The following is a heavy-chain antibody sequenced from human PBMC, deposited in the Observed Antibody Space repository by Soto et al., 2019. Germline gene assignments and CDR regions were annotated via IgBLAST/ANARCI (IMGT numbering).Heavy chain of an antibody. CDR2: INHSGST. CDR1: GGSFSGYY. J-gene: IGHJ3*02. D-gene: IGHD2-15*01. V-gene: IGHV4-34*01. Sequence: PSETLSLTCAAYGGSFSGYYWSWIRQPPGKGLEWIGEINHSGSTNYNPSLKSRVTISVDTSKNQFSLKLSSVTAADTAVYYCARSFYCSGGSCYSRRAFDIWGQGTMVTVSS. CDR3: ARSFYCSGGSCYSRRAFDI.